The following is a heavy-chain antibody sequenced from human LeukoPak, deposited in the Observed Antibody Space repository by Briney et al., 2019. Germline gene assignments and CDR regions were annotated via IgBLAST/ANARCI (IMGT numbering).Heavy chain of an antibody. CDR3: ASHRSSSSQWDY. D-gene: IGHD6-13*01. Sequence: PSETLSLTCTVSGGSISSYYWSWIRQPPGKGLEWIGYIYYSGSTNYNPSLKSRVTISVDTSKNQFSLKLSSVTAADTAVYYCASHRSSSSQWDYWGQGTLVTVSS. J-gene: IGHJ4*02. CDR2: IYYSGST. CDR1: GGSISSYY. V-gene: IGHV4-59*08.